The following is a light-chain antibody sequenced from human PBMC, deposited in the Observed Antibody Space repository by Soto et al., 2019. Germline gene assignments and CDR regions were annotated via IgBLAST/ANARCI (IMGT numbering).Light chain of an antibody. J-gene: IGKJ5*01. CDR3: QQYYNWPPIT. Sequence: EIVLTQSPGTLSLSPGQRATLFCRASQNVNNYLAWYQQKPGQAPRLLIYDASNRATGVPARFSGSGSGTEFTLTISSLQSEDFAVYYCQQYYNWPPITFGQGTRLEIK. V-gene: IGKV3D-15*01. CDR2: DAS. CDR1: QNVNNY.